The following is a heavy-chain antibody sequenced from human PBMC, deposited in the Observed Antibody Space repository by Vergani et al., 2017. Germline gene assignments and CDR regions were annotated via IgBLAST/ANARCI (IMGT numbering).Heavy chain of an antibody. CDR1: GGSISSGDYY. V-gene: IGHV4-30-4*08. CDR2: IYYSGST. CDR3: ARDFRAHDYGDYEKALDI. Sequence: QVQLQESGPGLVKPSQTLSLTCTVSGGSISSGDYYWSWIRQPPGKGLEWIGYIYYSGSTYYNPSLKSRVTISVDTSKNQFSLKLSSVTAADTAVYYCARDFRAHDYGDYEKALDIWGQGTMVTVSS. D-gene: IGHD4-17*01. J-gene: IGHJ3*02.